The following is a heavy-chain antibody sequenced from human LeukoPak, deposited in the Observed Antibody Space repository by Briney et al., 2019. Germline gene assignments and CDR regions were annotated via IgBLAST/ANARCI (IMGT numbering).Heavy chain of an antibody. D-gene: IGHD3-22*01. V-gene: IGHV3-11*01. CDR2: ISSSGSTI. CDR1: GFTFSDYY. CDR3: ARDYSDSSGYYALDAFDI. Sequence: GGSLRLSCAASGFTFSDYYMSWIRQAPGKGLEWVSYISSSGSTICYADSVKGRFTISRDNAKNTLYLQMNSLRAEDTAVYYCARDYSDSSGYYALDAFDIWGQGTMVTVSS. J-gene: IGHJ3*02.